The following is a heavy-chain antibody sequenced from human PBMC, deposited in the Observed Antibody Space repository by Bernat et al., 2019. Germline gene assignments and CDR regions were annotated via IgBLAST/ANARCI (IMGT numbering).Heavy chain of an antibody. CDR2: INHSGST. CDR1: GGSFSGHY. CDR3: ARFAFLVAAAGTDY. D-gene: IGHD6-13*01. Sequence: QVQLQQWGAGLLKPSETLSLTCAVYGGSFSGHYWSWIRQPPGKGLEWIGEINHSGSTNYNPSLKSRVTISVDTSKNQFSLKLSSVTAADTAVYYCARFAFLVAAAGTDYWGQGTLVTVSS. V-gene: IGHV4-34*01. J-gene: IGHJ4*02.